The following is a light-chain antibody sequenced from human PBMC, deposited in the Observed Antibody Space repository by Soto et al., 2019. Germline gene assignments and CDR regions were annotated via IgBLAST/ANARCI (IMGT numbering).Light chain of an antibody. J-gene: IGKJ1*01. CDR2: KAS. CDR3: QHYNSYSEA. V-gene: IGKV1-5*03. CDR1: QTISSW. Sequence: DIQMTQSPSTLSGSVGDRVTITCRASQTISSWLAWYQQKPGKAPKLLIYKASTLKSGAPSSFSGSGSGTEFTRTISSLQPDDFATYYCQHYNSYSEAFGQGTKVELK.